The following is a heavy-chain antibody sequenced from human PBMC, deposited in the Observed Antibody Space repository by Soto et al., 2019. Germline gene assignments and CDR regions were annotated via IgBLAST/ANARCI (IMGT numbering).Heavy chain of an antibody. CDR1: GFTFDSFA. CDR2: ISASGGST. CDR3: ARGAVTPDS. V-gene: IGHV3-23*01. D-gene: IGHD3-10*01. J-gene: IGHJ4*02. Sequence: GGSLRLFCAASGFTFDSFAMTWVRQASGKGLEWVSAISASGGSTYYADSVKGRFTISRDSSKNTLYLQMNSPRAEDTAVYYCARGAVTPDSWGQRILVTLS.